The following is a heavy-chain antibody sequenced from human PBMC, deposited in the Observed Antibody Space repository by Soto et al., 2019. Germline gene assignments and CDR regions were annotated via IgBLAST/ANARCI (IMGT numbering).Heavy chain of an antibody. CDR3: ARVRERIAAAGNRYNWLDX. Sequence: PGGSLRLSFAASGFTFSSYAMHWVRQAPGKGLEWVEVISYDGSNKYYAYSVKVRFTISIDNSNDTLYLQMNSLRAEDTAVYYCARVRERIAAAGNRYNWLDXWAREPWSPSPX. D-gene: IGHD6-13*01. V-gene: IGHV3-30-3*01. J-gene: IGHJ5*02. CDR2: ISYDGSNK. CDR1: GFTFSSYA.